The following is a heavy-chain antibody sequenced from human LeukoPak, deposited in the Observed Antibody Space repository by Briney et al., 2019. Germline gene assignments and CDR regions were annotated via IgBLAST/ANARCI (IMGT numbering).Heavy chain of an antibody. CDR3: GRGGSYSTTFDY. Sequence: KPGGSLRLSCAASGFTFSSYSMNWVRRAPGKGLEWVSSISSSSSYIYYADSVKGRFTISRDNAKNSLYLQMNSLRAEDTAVYYCGRGGSYSTTFDYWGQGTLVTVSS. V-gene: IGHV3-21*01. CDR2: ISSSSSYI. CDR1: GFTFSSYS. D-gene: IGHD1-26*01. J-gene: IGHJ4*02.